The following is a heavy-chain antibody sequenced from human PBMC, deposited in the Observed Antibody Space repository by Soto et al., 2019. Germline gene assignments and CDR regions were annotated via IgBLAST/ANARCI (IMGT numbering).Heavy chain of an antibody. CDR2: IKQDGSEK. CDR3: ARTDTAMVPGTLYYFDY. J-gene: IGHJ4*02. Sequence: GGSLRLSCAASGFTFSSYWMSWVRQAPGKGLEWVANIKQDGSEKYYVDSVKGRFTISRDNAKNSLYLQMNSLRAEDTAVYYCARTDTAMVPGTLYYFDYWGQGTLVTVSS. D-gene: IGHD5-18*01. CDR1: GFTFSSYW. V-gene: IGHV3-7*01.